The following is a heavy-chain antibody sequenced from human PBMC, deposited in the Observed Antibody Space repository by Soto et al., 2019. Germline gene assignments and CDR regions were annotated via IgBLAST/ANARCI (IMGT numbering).Heavy chain of an antibody. V-gene: IGHV1-2*02. D-gene: IGHD2-2*01. CDR1: GYTFTDYY. Sequence: ASVKVSCKSSGYTFTDYYIHWVRQAPGQGLEWVGGINPKSGGPKYIQKFQGRVTVTRDTSTSTAYMELSRLTSDDTAVYYCASADCRSTSCSKGFDYWGQGTLVTVSS. CDR3: ASADCRSTSCSKGFDY. J-gene: IGHJ4*02. CDR2: INPKSGGP.